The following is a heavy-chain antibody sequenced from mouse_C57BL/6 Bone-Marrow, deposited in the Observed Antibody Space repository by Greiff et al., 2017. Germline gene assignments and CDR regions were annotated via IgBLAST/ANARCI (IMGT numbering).Heavy chain of an antibody. D-gene: IGHD3-2*02. CDR1: GFSLTSYG. V-gene: IGHV2-6*03. Sequence: VQRVESGPGLVAPSQSLSITCTVSGFSLTSYGVHWVRQPPGKGLEWLVVIWSDGSTTYNSALKSRLSISKDNSKSQVHLKMNRLRTDDTAMYYGARRDGSSAAWFAYWGQGTLVTVSA. J-gene: IGHJ3*01. CDR2: IWSDGST. CDR3: ARRDGSSAAWFAY.